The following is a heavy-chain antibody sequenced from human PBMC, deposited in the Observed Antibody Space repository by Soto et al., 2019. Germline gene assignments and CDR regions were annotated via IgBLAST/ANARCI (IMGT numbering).Heavy chain of an antibody. J-gene: IGHJ4*02. D-gene: IGHD6-19*01. CDR1: GFTVSSNY. CDR3: ARGRSGWYYGFDY. CDR2: IYSGGST. V-gene: IGHV3-53*01. Sequence: EVQLVESGGGLIQPGGSLRLSCAASGFTVSSNYMSWVRQAPGKGLEWVSVIYSGGSTYYADSVKGRFTISRDNSKNTLDLQMNSLRAEDTAVYYCARGRSGWYYGFDYWGQGTLVTVSS.